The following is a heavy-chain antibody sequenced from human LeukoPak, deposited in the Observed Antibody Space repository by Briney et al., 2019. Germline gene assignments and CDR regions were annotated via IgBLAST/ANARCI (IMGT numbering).Heavy chain of an antibody. J-gene: IGHJ6*02. CDR2: IYYSGST. D-gene: IGHD1-26*01. Sequence: PSETLSLTCTVSGGSISSYYWSWIRQPPGQGLEWIGYIYYSGSTNYNPSLKSRVTISVDTSKNQFSLKLSSVTAADTAVYYCARLKWELLTVGYYYGMDVWGQGTTVTVSS. CDR1: GGSISSYY. V-gene: IGHV4-59*08. CDR3: ARLKWELLTVGYYYGMDV.